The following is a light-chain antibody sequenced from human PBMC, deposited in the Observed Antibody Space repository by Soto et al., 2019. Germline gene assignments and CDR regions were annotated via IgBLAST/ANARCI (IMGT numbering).Light chain of an antibody. CDR2: EDS. V-gene: IGLV2-23*01. J-gene: IGLJ1*01. CDR3: CSYAGGSSYV. Sequence: QSALTQPASVSGSPGQSITISCTGTISDVGSYNLVSWYQQHPGKAPKLMIFEDSKRPSGISNRFSGSKSGYTASLTISGLQAEDEADYYCCSYAGGSSYVFGTGTKVTVL. CDR1: ISDVGSYNL.